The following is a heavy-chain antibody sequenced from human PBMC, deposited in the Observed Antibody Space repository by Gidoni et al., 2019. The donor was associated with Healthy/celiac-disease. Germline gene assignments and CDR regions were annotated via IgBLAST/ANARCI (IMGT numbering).Heavy chain of an antibody. D-gene: IGHD2-2*01. CDR2: IYYSGST. V-gene: IGHV4-31*03. J-gene: IGHJ4*02. Sequence: QVQLQESGPGLVKPSQTLSLTCTVSGVSISSGGYYWSWIRQHPGKGLEWIGYIYYSGSTYYNPSLKSRVTISVDTSKNQFSLKLSSVTAADTAVYYCAREGGGYCSSTSCYDTVYWGQGTLVTVSS. CDR3: AREGGGYCSSTSCYDTVY. CDR1: GVSISSGGYY.